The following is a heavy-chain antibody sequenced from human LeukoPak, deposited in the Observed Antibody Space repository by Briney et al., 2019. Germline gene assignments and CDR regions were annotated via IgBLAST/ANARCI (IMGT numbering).Heavy chain of an antibody. CDR3: ARDVSGYDYFDP. Sequence: ASVKVSCKASGYTFTGYCMHWVRQAPGQGLEWMGWINPNSGGTNYAQKFQGRVTMTRDTSISTAYMELSRLRSDDTAVYYCARDVSGYDYFDPWGQGTLVTVSS. CDR2: INPNSGGT. J-gene: IGHJ5*02. V-gene: IGHV1-2*02. D-gene: IGHD5-12*01. CDR1: GYTFTGYC.